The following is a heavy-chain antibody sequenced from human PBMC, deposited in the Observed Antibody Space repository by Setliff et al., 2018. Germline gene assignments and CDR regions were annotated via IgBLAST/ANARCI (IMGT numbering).Heavy chain of an antibody. J-gene: IGHJ6*03. V-gene: IGHV3-33*08. D-gene: IGHD6-13*01. CDR3: ARKLGAAAGSFYYYYYMDV. CDR1: GFTFSSYR. Sequence: GGSLRLSCAASGFTFSSYRMHWVRQAPGKGLEWVAVIWDDGGNKYHADSVKGRFTVSRDNSKNTLYLQVNSLRPDDTAVYYCARKLGAAAGSFYYYYYMDVWGKGTTVTVSS. CDR2: IWDDGGNK.